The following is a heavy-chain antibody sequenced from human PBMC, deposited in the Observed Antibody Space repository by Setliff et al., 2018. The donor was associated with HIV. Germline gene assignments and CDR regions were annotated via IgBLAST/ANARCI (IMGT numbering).Heavy chain of an antibody. J-gene: IGHJ6*02. Sequence: ASVKVSCKSLGYTFTNYDIFWVRQAAGQGLEWMARMNPYSGDTALAQRFHGRVTLTRDTSIRTAYMTLSSLRSDDTAVYFCTRGPWGYNFWNGPSPMEVWGQGTTVTVSS. CDR1: GYTFTNYD. CDR2: MNPYSGDT. D-gene: IGHD3-3*01. CDR3: TRGPWGYNFWNGPSPMEV. V-gene: IGHV1-8*01.